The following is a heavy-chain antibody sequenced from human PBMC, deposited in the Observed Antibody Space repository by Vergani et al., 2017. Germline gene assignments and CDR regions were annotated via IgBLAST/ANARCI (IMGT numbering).Heavy chain of an antibody. CDR1: GYTFSNYY. Sequence: QVQVVQSGAEVKKSGASVKVSCKTSGYTFSNYYMHWVRKAPGQGLEWMGIINPSGGHTNYAQKFQGRATMTRDTSTSTVYMELSSLRSENTAIYYCARGDYGILTGYRYWGQGTLVTVSA. D-gene: IGHD3-9*01. CDR2: INPSGGHT. CDR3: ARGDYGILTGYRY. J-gene: IGHJ4*02. V-gene: IGHV1-46*03.